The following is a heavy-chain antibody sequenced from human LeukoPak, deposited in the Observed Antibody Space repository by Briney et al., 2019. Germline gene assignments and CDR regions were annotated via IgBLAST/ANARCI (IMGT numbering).Heavy chain of an antibody. CDR3: ARDRYYYDSSGYIRGISFDY. J-gene: IGHJ4*02. Sequence: ASVKVSCKASGYTFTNYGVTWVRQAPGQGLEWMGIINPSGGSTSYAQKFQGRVTMTRDTSTSTVYMELSSLRSEDTAVYYCARDRYYYDSSGYIRGISFDYWGQGTLVTVSS. CDR2: INPSGGST. D-gene: IGHD3-22*01. CDR1: GYTFTNYG. V-gene: IGHV1-46*01.